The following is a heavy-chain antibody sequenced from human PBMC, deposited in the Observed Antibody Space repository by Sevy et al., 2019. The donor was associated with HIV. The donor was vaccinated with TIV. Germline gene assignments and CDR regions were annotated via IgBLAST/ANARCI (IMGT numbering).Heavy chain of an antibody. V-gene: IGHV1-18*01. CDR1: GYPFSVYY. CDR3: ARGQAPYRAPTSFDW. CDR2: VAAYNGDT. J-gene: IGHJ4*02. D-gene: IGHD3-16*02. Sequence: ASVKVSCRTSGYPFSVYYILWVRQAPGQGLEWMGWVAAYNGDTNYAQKFQDRVTMTTDTSTKTAFMELRSLTSDDTAMYYCARGQAPYRAPTSFDWWAQGTLVTVSS.